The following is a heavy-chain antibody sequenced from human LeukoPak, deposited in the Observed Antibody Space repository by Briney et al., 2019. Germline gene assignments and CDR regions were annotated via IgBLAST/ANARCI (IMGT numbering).Heavy chain of an antibody. J-gene: IGHJ4*02. CDR3: ARDGYCSGGSCYSATDY. Sequence: GGSLRLSCGASVFTFSTYSMNWVRQAPGKGLEWVSYISSSSSTIYYADSVKGRFTISRDNAKNSLFLQMNSLRAEDTAVYYCARDGYCSGGSCYSATDYWGQGTLVTVSS. CDR1: VFTFSTYS. D-gene: IGHD2-15*01. V-gene: IGHV3-48*04. CDR2: ISSSSSTI.